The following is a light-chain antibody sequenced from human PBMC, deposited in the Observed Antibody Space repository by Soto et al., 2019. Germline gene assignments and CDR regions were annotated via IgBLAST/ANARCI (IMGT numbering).Light chain of an antibody. V-gene: IGLV1-44*01. J-gene: IGLJ2*01. CDR2: ADD. CDR1: SSNIGGNT. CDR3: AAWDDSLSGHVV. Sequence: QSVLTQPPSASGTPGQRVTISCSGSSSNIGGNTVSWFHHLPGTAPKVLIYADDQRPSGVPDRFSGSKSGTSASLAISRLQSADEGAYYCAAWDDSLSGHVVFGGGTKLTVL.